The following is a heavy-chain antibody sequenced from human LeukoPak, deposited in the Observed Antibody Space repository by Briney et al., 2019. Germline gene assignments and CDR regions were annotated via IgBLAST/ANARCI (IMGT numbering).Heavy chain of an antibody. Sequence: ASVKVSCKASGYTFTSYDINGLRQATGQGLEWMGWMNPNSGNTGYAQKFQGRVTMTRNTSISTAYMELSSLRSEDTAVYYCARRAIFGAWIWLDYWGQGTLVTVSS. D-gene: IGHD3-3*01. CDR2: MNPNSGNT. J-gene: IGHJ4*02. CDR1: GYTFTSYD. CDR3: ARRAIFGAWIWLDY. V-gene: IGHV1-8*01.